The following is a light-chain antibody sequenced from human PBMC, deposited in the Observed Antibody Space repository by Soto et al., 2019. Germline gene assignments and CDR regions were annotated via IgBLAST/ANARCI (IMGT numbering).Light chain of an antibody. CDR2: GFSS. Sequence: EIVMTQSPATLSVSPGDRATLSCRASQSVSTNVAWYQQKPGQAPRLLIYGFSSARATGVPARFSASGSGTEFTLTISSLQSEDFALYYCQQYNNWPPTFGQGTKVEI. CDR1: QSVSTN. CDR3: QQYNNWPPT. J-gene: IGKJ1*01. V-gene: IGKV3-15*01.